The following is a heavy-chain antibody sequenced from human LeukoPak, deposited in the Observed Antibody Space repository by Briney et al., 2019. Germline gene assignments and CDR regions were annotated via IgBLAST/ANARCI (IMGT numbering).Heavy chain of an antibody. CDR2: ISYDGTNK. V-gene: IGHV3-30*18. J-gene: IGHJ6*02. Sequence: GGSLRLSCAASGFMFRSYGMHWVRQAPGKGLEWGAVISYDGTNKYYADSVKGRLTISRDNSKNTLYLQMHSLRGEDTAVYYCAKSTIAAVGKDYYYAMEAWGQGTTVTVSS. CDR3: AKSTIAAVGKDYYYAMEA. D-gene: IGHD6-13*01. CDR1: GFMFRSYG.